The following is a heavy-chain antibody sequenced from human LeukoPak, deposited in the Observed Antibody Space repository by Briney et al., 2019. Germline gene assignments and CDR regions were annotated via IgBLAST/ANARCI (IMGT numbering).Heavy chain of an antibody. CDR1: GFMSSSYG. V-gene: IGHV3-30*02. CDR2: IRYDGSNK. J-gene: IGHJ4*02. CDR3: AKDSSYGDLRGGFFDY. Sequence: GGSLRLSCAASGFMSSSYGMHWVRQAPGKGLEWVAFIRYDGSNKYNAGSVKGRFTISRDNSKNTLYVQMNSLRAEDTAVYYCAKDSSYGDLRGGFFDYWGQGTLVTVSS. D-gene: IGHD4-17*01.